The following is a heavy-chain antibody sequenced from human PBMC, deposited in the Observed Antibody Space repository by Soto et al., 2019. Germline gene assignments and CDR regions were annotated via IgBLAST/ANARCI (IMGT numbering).Heavy chain of an antibody. V-gene: IGHV3-30*02. CDR1: GFTFSSCG. CDR3: AKDRRDLSPSAMHX. J-gene: IGHJ6*02. Sequence: PGGSLRLSFAASGFTFSSCGMHWVRQAPGKGLEWVSFIPYDGSNKYYAHSVKGRFTISRDNSKKTLYLQMNSLRAEDTAVYYCAKDRRDLSPSAMHXWGQGTTLTVS. CDR2: IPYDGSNK.